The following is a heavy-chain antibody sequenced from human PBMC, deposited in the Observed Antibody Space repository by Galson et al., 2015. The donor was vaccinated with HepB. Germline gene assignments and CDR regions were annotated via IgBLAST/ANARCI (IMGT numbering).Heavy chain of an antibody. CDR3: AKDITGEGRFLTFDI. Sequence: SLRLSCAASGFTFDDYAMHWVRQAPGKGLEWVSGISWNSGSIGYADSVKGRFTISRDNAKNSLYLQMNSLRAEDTALYYCAKDITGEGRFLTFDIWGQGTMVTVSS. J-gene: IGHJ3*02. CDR2: ISWNSGSI. D-gene: IGHD3-3*01. CDR1: GFTFDDYA. V-gene: IGHV3-9*01.